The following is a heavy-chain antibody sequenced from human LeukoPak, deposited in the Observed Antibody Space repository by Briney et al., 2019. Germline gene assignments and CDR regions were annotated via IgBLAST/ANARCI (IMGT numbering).Heavy chain of an antibody. CDR2: IYHSGST. J-gene: IGHJ5*02. CDR3: ARVHSGSYSGWFDP. CDR1: GGSISSYY. V-gene: IGHV4-59*12. Sequence: SETLSLTCTVSGGSISSYYWSWIRQPPGKGLEWIGSIYHSGSTYYNPSLKSRVTISVDTSKNQFSLKLSSVTAADTAVYYCARVHSGSYSGWFDPWGQGTLVTVSS. D-gene: IGHD1-26*01.